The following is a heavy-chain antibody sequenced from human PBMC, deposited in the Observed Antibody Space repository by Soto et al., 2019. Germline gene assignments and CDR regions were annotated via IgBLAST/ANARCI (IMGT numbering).Heavy chain of an antibody. V-gene: IGHV3-30-3*01. J-gene: IGHJ4*02. D-gene: IGHD1-26*01. CDR3: ARAPSGSYPEFDY. CDR1: VFIFSSYT. Sequence: GSLRLSCAAPVFIFSSYTMHWVRQAPGKGLEWVGVITYDGSNQYYADSVKGRFTISRDNSRNMLFLQMNSLRPDDTAVYYCARAPSGSYPEFDYWGQGTLVTVSS. CDR2: ITYDGSNQ.